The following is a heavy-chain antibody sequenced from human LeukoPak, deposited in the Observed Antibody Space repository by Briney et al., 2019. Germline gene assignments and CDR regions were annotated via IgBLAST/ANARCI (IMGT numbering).Heavy chain of an antibody. CDR3: ARGRFLEWIFDGPYYFDY. CDR2: INPNSGGT. V-gene: IGHV1-2*02. D-gene: IGHD3-3*01. CDR1: GYTFTGYY. Sequence: GASVKVSCKASGYTFTGYYMHWVRQAPGQGLEWMGWINPNSGGTNYAQKFQGRVTMTRDTSISTAYMELSRLRSDDTAVYYCARGRFLEWIFDGPYYFDYWGQGTLVTVS. J-gene: IGHJ4*02.